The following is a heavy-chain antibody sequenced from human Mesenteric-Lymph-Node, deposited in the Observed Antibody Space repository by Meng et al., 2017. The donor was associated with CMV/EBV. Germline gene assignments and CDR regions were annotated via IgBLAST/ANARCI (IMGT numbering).Heavy chain of an antibody. Sequence: CAVSGGSISSDDWWTWVRQPPGKGLEWIGEISHSGGTNNNLSLKSRVAISVDTSKNQFSLKLSSVTAADTAVYYCARWGSGSYNFDYWGQGTLVTVSS. CDR1: GGSISSDDW. CDR2: ISHSGGT. D-gene: IGHD3-10*01. V-gene: IGHV4-4*02. CDR3: ARWGSGSYNFDY. J-gene: IGHJ4*02.